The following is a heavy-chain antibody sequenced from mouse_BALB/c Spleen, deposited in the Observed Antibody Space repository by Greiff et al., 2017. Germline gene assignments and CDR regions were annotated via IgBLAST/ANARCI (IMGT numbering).Heavy chain of an antibody. CDR2: INPSSGYT. V-gene: IGHV1-4*02. CDR3: ARGDDGSYFDY. CDR1: GYTFTSYT. D-gene: IGHD2-3*01. Sequence: VMLVESAAELARPGASVKMSCKASGYTFTSYTMHWVKQRPGQGLEWIGYINPSSGYTEYNQKFKDKTTLTADISSSTAYMQLSSLTSEDSAVYYCARGDDGSYFDYWGQGTTLTVSS. J-gene: IGHJ2*01.